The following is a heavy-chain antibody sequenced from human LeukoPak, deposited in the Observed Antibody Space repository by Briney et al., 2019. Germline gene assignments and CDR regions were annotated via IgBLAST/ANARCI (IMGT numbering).Heavy chain of an antibody. Sequence: GGSLRLSCAASGFIFRNYAMHWVRQAPGKGLEWVAVISYDASNKYYTDSVKGRFTISRDNSKNTLYLQMNSLRTEDTAVYYCAREEYGEYYFDYWGQGTLVTVSS. V-gene: IGHV3-30-3*01. D-gene: IGHD4-17*01. J-gene: IGHJ4*02. CDR2: ISYDASNK. CDR3: AREEYGEYYFDY. CDR1: GFIFRNYA.